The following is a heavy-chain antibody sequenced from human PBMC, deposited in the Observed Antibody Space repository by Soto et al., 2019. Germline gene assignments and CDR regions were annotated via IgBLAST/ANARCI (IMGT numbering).Heavy chain of an antibody. J-gene: IGHJ4*02. CDR2: ISSDGGDT. D-gene: IGHD3-22*01. CDR3: PRDVGKCVINTCYKPAY. Sequence: EVQLVESGGGLLQPGGSLRLSCAASGFTFSSYWMHWVRQVPGKGLEWVSRISSDGGDTSYADSVKGRFTISRDNARNTLYLQMSSLRAEDTAVYYCPRDVGKCVINTCYKPAYWGQGTLVTVSS. CDR1: GFTFSSYW. V-gene: IGHV3-74*01.